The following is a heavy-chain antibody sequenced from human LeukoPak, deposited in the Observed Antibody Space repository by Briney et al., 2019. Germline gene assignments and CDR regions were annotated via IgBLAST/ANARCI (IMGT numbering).Heavy chain of an antibody. CDR2: MNPNSGNT. Sequence: ASVKVSCKASGYTFTRYDINWVRQATGQGLEWMGWMNPNSGNTGYAQRFQGRVTMTRNTSISTAYMELSSLRSEDTAVYYCARALGYCTNGVCPNHDAFDIWGQGTMVTVSS. V-gene: IGHV1-8*01. J-gene: IGHJ3*02. CDR1: GYTFTRYD. CDR3: ARALGYCTNGVCPNHDAFDI. D-gene: IGHD2-8*01.